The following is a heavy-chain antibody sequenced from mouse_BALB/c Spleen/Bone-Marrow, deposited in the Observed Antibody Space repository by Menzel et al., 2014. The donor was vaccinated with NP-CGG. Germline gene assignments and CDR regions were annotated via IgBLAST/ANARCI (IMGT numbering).Heavy chain of an antibody. Sequence: VESGGGLVQPGGSRKLSCAASGFTFSSFGMRWVRQAPEKGLEWVAYISSGSSPIFYADTVKGRFTISRDNPKNTLFLQMTSLRSEDTAMYYCTRGGNWEDFDYWGQGTTLTVSS. CDR1: GFTFSSFG. D-gene: IGHD4-1*01. V-gene: IGHV5-17*02. CDR3: TRGGNWEDFDY. CDR2: ISSGSSPI. J-gene: IGHJ2*01.